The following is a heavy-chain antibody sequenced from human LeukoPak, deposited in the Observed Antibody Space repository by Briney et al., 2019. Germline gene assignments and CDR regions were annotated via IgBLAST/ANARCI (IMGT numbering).Heavy chain of an antibody. Sequence: GGSLRLSCAASGFTFSSYWMHWVRRAPGKGLVWVSRINSDGSSTSYADSVKGRFTISRDNAKNTLYLQMNSLRAEDTAVYYCASGWQQLAPADYWGQGTLVTVSS. V-gene: IGHV3-74*01. CDR2: INSDGSST. D-gene: IGHD6-13*01. CDR3: ASGWQQLAPADY. J-gene: IGHJ4*02. CDR1: GFTFSSYW.